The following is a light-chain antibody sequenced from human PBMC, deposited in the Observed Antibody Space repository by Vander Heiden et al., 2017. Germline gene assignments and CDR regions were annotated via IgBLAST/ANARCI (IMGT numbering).Light chain of an antibody. V-gene: IGKV1-6*01. CDR1: HDIGND. CDR3: RQDDNYPRT. Sequence: AIQMTQSPSSLSGSVGDKISITCRASHDIGNDLGWYQQKPGKAPKLLIYAASRLQSGVPSRFSGSGSATDFTLTISSLQPEDFASYFCRQDDNYPRTFGQGTKVEIK. CDR2: AAS. J-gene: IGKJ1*01.